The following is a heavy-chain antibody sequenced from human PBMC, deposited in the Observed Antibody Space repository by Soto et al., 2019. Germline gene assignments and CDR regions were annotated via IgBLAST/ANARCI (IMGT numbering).Heavy chain of an antibody. CDR3: ARDRPSFLMVPRGNFDY. Sequence: ASVKVSCKASGYTFTSYGISWVRQAPGQGLEWMGWISAYNGNTNYAQKLQGRVTMTTDTSTSTAYMELRSLRSDDTAVYYCARDRPSFLMVPRGNFDYWGQGTLVTVSS. J-gene: IGHJ4*02. D-gene: IGHD2-8*01. CDR2: ISAYNGNT. CDR1: GYTFTSYG. V-gene: IGHV1-18*01.